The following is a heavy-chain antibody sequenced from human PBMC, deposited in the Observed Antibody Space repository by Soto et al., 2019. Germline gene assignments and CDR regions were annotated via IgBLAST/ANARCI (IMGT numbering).Heavy chain of an antibody. CDR3: AEGGGGGGTLGVFDF. D-gene: IGHD3-16*01. CDR1: GFDFTYYA. Sequence: QVQLVESGGGAVQPGESLRLSCVASGFDFTYYAMHWVRQAPGKGLESVAVMSSDGSKIHHTDSVKGRFTISRDNSKNKIYLQMNSLRKEDTAVYFCAEGGGGGGTLGVFDFWGQGTLVSVSS. V-gene: IGHV3-30*18. J-gene: IGHJ4*02. CDR2: MSSDGSKI.